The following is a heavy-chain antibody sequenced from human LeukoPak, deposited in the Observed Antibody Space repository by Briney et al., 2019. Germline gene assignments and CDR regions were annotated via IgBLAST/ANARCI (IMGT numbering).Heavy chain of an antibody. Sequence: ASVKVSCKVSGYTLTELSMHWVRQAPGKGLEWMGGFDPEDGETIYAQKFRGRVTMTEDTSTDTAYMELSSLRSEDTAVYYCATGTSGWSKAPLDYWGQGTLVTVSS. CDR1: GYTLTELS. J-gene: IGHJ4*02. CDR2: FDPEDGET. D-gene: IGHD6-19*01. CDR3: ATGTSGWSKAPLDY. V-gene: IGHV1-24*01.